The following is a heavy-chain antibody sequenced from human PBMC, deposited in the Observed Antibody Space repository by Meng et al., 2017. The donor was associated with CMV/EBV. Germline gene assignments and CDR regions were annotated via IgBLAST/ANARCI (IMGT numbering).Heavy chain of an antibody. CDR1: GYTLTGYY. D-gene: IGHD5-18*01. J-gene: IGHJ4*02. V-gene: IGHV1-2*02. CDR2: INCDTGGT. Sequence: ASVKVSCKASGYTLTGYYMHWVRQAPGQGLEWVGCINCDTGGTKYAQKFQDRVTMTRDTSISAAYMDLSRLRADDTAVYYCARDPRRGYSYGGWGQGTLVTVSS. CDR3: ARDPRRGYSYGG.